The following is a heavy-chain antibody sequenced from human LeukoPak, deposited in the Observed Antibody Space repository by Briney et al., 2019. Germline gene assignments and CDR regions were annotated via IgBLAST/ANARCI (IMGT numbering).Heavy chain of an antibody. CDR3: VSFYETY. J-gene: IGHJ4*02. V-gene: IGHV3-74*01. Sequence: GGSLRLSCAASGNYWMHWVRQALGKGLVWVSHINSDGSWTSYADSVKGRFTISKDNAKNTVYLQMNSLRAEDTAVYYCVSFYETYWGRGTLVTVSS. CDR2: INSDGSWT. D-gene: IGHD2/OR15-2a*01. CDR1: GNYW.